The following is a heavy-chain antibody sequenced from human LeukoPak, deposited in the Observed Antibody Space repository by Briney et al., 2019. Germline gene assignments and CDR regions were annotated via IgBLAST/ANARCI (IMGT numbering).Heavy chain of an antibody. CDR2: ISSSGSTI. CDR1: GFTFSDYY. CDR3: ARSPDDSSGYYSRGAFDI. J-gene: IGHJ3*02. D-gene: IGHD3-22*01. Sequence: GGSLRLSCAASGFTFSDYYMSWIRQAPGKGLEWVSYISSSGSTIYYADSVKGRSTISRDNAKNSLYLQMNSLRAEDTAVYYCARSPDDSSGYYSRGAFDIWGQGTMVTVSS. V-gene: IGHV3-11*01.